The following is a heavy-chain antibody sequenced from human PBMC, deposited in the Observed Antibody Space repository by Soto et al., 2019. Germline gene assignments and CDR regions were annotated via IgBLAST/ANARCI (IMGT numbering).Heavy chain of an antibody. J-gene: IGHJ4*02. Sequence: SETLSLTCAVSGGSISSSNWWSWVRQPPGKGLEWIGEIYHSGSTNYNPSLKSRVTISVDTSKNQFSLKLSSVTAADTAVYYCARSRGGYFDYWGQGTLVTVSS. CDR3: ARSRGGYFDY. CDR1: GGSISSSNW. D-gene: IGHD3-16*01. CDR2: IYHSGST. V-gene: IGHV4-4*02.